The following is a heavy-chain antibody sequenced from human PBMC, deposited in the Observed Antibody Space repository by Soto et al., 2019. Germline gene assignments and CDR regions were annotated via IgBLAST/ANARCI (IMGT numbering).Heavy chain of an antibody. CDR2: IKSKTDGGTT. CDR3: TTLRLGELSLAPYYYYYGMDV. J-gene: IGHJ6*02. D-gene: IGHD3-16*02. CDR1: GFTFSNAW. V-gene: IGHV3-15*07. Sequence: GGSLRLSCAASGFTFSNAWMNWVRQAPGKGLEGVGRIKSKTDGGTTDYAAPVKGRFTISRDDSKNTLYLQMNSLKTEDTAVYYCTTLRLGELSLAPYYYYYGMDVWGQGTTVTVSS.